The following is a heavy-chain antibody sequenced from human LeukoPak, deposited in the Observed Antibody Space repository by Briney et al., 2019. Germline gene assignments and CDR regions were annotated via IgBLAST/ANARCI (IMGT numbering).Heavy chain of an antibody. CDR1: GGSISSGGYS. Sequence: PSQTLSLTCAVSGGSISSGGYSWSWIRQPPGKGLEWIGYIYHSGSTYYNPSLKSRVTISVDRSKNQFSLKLSSVTAADTAVYYCARAIGRYCSGGSCYSGVWAFDIWGQGTMVTVSS. D-gene: IGHD2-15*01. CDR3: ARAIGRYCSGGSCYSGVWAFDI. J-gene: IGHJ3*02. CDR2: IYHSGST. V-gene: IGHV4-30-2*01.